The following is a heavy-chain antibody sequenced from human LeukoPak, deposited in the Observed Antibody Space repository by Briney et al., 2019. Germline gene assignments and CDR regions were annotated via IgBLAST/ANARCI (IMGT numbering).Heavy chain of an antibody. J-gene: IGHJ3*02. Sequence: PGGSLRLSCAASGFTVSSNYMSWVRQAPGKGLEWVSIIYSGGSTYYADSVKGRFTISRDNSKNTLYLQMNSLRAEDTAVYYCARDTGVTGTTASSFDIWGQGTMVTVSS. D-gene: IGHD1-20*01. CDR2: IYSGGST. CDR3: ARDTGVTGTTASSFDI. V-gene: IGHV3-66*01. CDR1: GFTVSSNY.